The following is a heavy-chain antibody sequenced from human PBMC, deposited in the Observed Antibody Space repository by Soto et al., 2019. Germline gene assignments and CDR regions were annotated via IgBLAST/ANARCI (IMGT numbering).Heavy chain of an antibody. D-gene: IGHD2-2*02. CDR3: ARGYCSRTSCYTGDAFDI. J-gene: IGHJ3*02. CDR1: GFTFSSYN. CDR2: ISSSSRYM. Sequence: EVQLVESGGGLVKPGGSLRLSCAASGFTFSSYNMNWVRQAPGKGLEWVSSISSSSRYMYYADSVKGRLTISSDNAKNSLYLHMNSLRDEDTAVYYCARGYCSRTSCYTGDAFDIWGQGTVVTVSS. V-gene: IGHV3-21*01.